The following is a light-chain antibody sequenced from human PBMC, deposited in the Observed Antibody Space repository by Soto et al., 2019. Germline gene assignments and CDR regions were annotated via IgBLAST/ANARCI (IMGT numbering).Light chain of an antibody. V-gene: IGLV7-43*01. J-gene: IGLJ3*02. Sequence: QAVVTQEPSLTVSPGETVTLTCASSTGAVTSGYYPNWFQQKPGQAPRPLIYSISNKHSCTPARFSGSLLGDKAALTLSGVQPEDEAEYYCLLYYGGAQVFGGGTKVTVL. CDR1: TGAVTSGYY. CDR2: SIS. CDR3: LLYYGGAQV.